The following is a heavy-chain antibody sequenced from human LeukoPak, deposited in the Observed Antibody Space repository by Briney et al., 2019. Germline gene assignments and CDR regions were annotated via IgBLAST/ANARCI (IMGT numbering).Heavy chain of an antibody. CDR3: ARESGFRKQWLVIYY. Sequence: PSETLSLTCAVYGGSFSGYYWSWIRQPPGKGLEGIGEINHSGSNNYNPSLKSRVTISVDTSKNQSSLKLSSVTAADTAVYYCARESGFRKQWLVIYYWGEGNLVTVSS. V-gene: IGHV4-34*01. J-gene: IGHJ4*02. CDR2: INHSGSN. CDR1: GGSFSGYY. D-gene: IGHD6-19*01.